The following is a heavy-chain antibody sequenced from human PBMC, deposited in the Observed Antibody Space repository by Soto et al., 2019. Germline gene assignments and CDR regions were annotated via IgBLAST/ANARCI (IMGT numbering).Heavy chain of an antibody. CDR2: MNPNSGNT. CDR1: GYTFTSYD. Sequence: QVQLVQSGAEVKKPGASVKVSCKASGYTFTSYDINWVRQATGQGLEWMGWMNPNSGNTGYAQKFQGRVTMTRNTSIITAYVEQRGLRSEDTAVYYCARGLGTAPPYYYYGMDVWGQGTTVTVSS. D-gene: IGHD1-26*01. J-gene: IGHJ6*02. V-gene: IGHV1-8*01. CDR3: ARGLGTAPPYYYYGMDV.